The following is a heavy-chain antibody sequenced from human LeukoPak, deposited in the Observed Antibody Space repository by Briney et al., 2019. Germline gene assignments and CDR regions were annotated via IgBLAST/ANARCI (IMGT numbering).Heavy chain of an antibody. V-gene: IGHV3-48*02. Sequence: HTGGSLRLSCAASGFAFNTYSMNRVRQAPGKGLQWVSSITTSSTTKYYADSVKGRFTISRDNAKNSLYLQMDSLRDEDTAVYYCVRDAAYSAFNMWGQGTMVTVSS. J-gene: IGHJ3*02. CDR2: ITTSSTTK. CDR3: VRDAAYSAFNM. CDR1: GFAFNTYS. D-gene: IGHD4-11*01.